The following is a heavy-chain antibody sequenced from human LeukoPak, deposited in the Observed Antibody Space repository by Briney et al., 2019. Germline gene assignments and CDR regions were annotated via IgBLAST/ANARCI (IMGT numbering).Heavy chain of an antibody. V-gene: IGHV3-73*01. CDR2: IRSKTYNYAT. CDR3: ARDLAGGGCADY. Sequence: QTGGSLRLSCAASGFIFSGSTMHWVRQASGKGLEWIGRIRSKTYNYATSYSASLRGRFTISRDDSKNMAYLQLNSLKTEDTAVYHCARDLAGGGCADYWGQGTLVTVSS. CDR1: GFIFSGST. D-gene: IGHD6-19*01. J-gene: IGHJ4*02.